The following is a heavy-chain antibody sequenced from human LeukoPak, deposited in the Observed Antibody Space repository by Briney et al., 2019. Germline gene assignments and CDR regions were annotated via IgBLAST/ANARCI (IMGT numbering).Heavy chain of an antibody. CDR3: ARGVGFDWLPYYFDY. Sequence: SETLSLTCAVYGGSFSGYCWSWIRQPPGKGLEWIGEINHSGSTNYNPSLKSRVTISVDTSKNQFSLKLSSVTAADTAVYYCARGVGFDWLPYYFDYWGQGTLVTVSS. CDR2: INHSGST. J-gene: IGHJ4*02. V-gene: IGHV4-34*01. CDR1: GGSFSGYC. D-gene: IGHD3-9*01.